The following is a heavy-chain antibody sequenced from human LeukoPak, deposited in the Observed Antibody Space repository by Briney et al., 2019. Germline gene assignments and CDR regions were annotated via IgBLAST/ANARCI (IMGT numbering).Heavy chain of an antibody. CDR1: GYTFTDCY. J-gene: IGHJ4*02. D-gene: IGHD2-2*01. Sequence: ASVKVSCKASGYTFTDCYTHWVRQAPGQGFEWMGWINPNDGDTNYAQKFQGRVTMTRDTSISTAHMEVSRLRSDDTAVYYCARANFLYCSSSTCLFDYWGQGTLVTVSS. CDR2: INPNDGDT. CDR3: ARANFLYCSSSTCLFDY. V-gene: IGHV1-2*02.